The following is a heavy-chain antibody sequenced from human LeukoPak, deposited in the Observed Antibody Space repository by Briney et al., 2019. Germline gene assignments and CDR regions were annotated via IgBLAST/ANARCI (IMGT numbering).Heavy chain of an antibody. CDR2: INHSGST. CDR1: GDSISSGDYY. V-gene: IGHV4-39*01. D-gene: IGHD5-12*01. J-gene: IGHJ4*02. CDR3: ARHVVGGYSGYDQEQNFDY. Sequence: SETLSLTCTVSGDSISSGDYYWSWIRQPPGKGLEWIGEINHSGSTNYNPSLKSRVTISVDTSKNQFSLKLSSVTAADTAVYYCARHVVGGYSGYDQEQNFDYWGQGTLVTVSS.